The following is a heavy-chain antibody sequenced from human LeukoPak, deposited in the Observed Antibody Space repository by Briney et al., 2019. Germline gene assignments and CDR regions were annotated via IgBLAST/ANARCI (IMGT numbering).Heavy chain of an antibody. J-gene: IGHJ4*02. V-gene: IGHV1-24*01. CDR2: FDPEDGET. Sequence: ASVKVSCKVSGYTLTELSMHWVRQAPGKGLEWMGGFDPEDGETIYAQKFPGRVTMTEDTSTDTAYMELSSLRSEDTAVYYCATTPIVVVPGGFDYWGQGTLVTVSS. D-gene: IGHD2-2*01. CDR3: ATTPIVVVPGGFDY. CDR1: GYTLTELS.